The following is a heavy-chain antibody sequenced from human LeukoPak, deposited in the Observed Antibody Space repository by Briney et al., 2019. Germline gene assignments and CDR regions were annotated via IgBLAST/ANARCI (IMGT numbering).Heavy chain of an antibody. J-gene: IGHJ1*01. CDR3: AREDSSGYPVGGEYFQH. V-gene: IGHV4-61*02. Sequence: SETLSLTCTVSGGSISSGSFYWSWIRQPAGKGLEWIGRIYTSGNTNYNPSLKSRVTISVDTSKNQFSLKLSSVTAADTAVYYCAREDSSGYPVGGEYFQHLGQGTLVTVSS. CDR1: GGSISSGSFY. CDR2: IYTSGNT. D-gene: IGHD3-22*01.